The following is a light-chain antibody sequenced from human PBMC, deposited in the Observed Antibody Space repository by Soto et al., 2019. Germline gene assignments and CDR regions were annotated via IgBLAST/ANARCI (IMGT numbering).Light chain of an antibody. V-gene: IGLV2-14*01. J-gene: IGLJ1*01. CDR3: SSYTSATTYV. Sequence: SVLTQPASVSGSPGQSITISFTGTSSDVGAYNYDSWYQQYPGEAPKVIIYDVSHRPAGVSNRFSGSKSGNTASLTISGLQTQDEADYYCSSYTSATTYVFGTGTKVTVL. CDR1: SSDVGAYNY. CDR2: DVS.